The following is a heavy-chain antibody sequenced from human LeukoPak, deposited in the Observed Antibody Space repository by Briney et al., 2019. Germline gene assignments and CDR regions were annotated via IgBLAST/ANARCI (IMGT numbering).Heavy chain of an antibody. D-gene: IGHD3-9*01. Sequence: PGGSLRLSCAASGFPFSSHVLSWVRQAPGKGLEWIAYINHNGEAIYYPDFVKGRFIISRDNAKNSLFLRMNDLGDEDTAVYYCARDYDWAFDFWGQGTRVTVSS. J-gene: IGHJ4*02. CDR3: ARDYDWAFDF. V-gene: IGHV3-48*02. CDR1: GFPFSSHV. CDR2: INHNGEAI.